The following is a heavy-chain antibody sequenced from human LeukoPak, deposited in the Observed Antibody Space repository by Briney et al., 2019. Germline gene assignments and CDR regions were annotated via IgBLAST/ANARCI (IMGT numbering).Heavy chain of an antibody. CDR3: AKADRDGYNLVDY. CDR1: GFTFSSYS. Sequence: GGSLRLSCAASGFTFSSYSMNWVRQAPGKGLEWVSSISSSSSYIYYADSVKGRFTISRDNAKNSLYLQMNSLRAEDTALYYCAKADRDGYNLVDYWGQGTLVTVSS. V-gene: IGHV3-21*04. D-gene: IGHD5-24*01. CDR2: ISSSSSYI. J-gene: IGHJ4*02.